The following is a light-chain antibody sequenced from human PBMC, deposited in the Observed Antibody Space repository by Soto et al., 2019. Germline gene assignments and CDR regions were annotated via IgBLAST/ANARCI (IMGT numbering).Light chain of an antibody. V-gene: IGKV3-20*01. CDR3: QQYETSPRT. Sequence: IVLTQSPGTLSLSPGQRATLSCRASESISRDYLAWYQQRLGQAPRLLIYGASSGATGIPDRFSGSGSGTDFTLTISRLEPEDFAVYYCQQYETSPRTFGQGTKVDIK. J-gene: IGKJ1*01. CDR1: ESISRDY. CDR2: GAS.